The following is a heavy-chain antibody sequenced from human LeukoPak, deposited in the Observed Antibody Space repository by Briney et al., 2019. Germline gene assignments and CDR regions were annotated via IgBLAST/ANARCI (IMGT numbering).Heavy chain of an antibody. Sequence: GGSLRLSCAASGFSFSDYDMTWIRQPPGKGLEWLTYISTSSSDTRYADSVKGRFTISRDDAKNSLYLQMNSLRAEDTALYYCASLVRQFTGAFDIWGQGTMVTVSS. CDR3: ASLVRQFTGAFDI. J-gene: IGHJ3*02. CDR2: ISTSSSDT. D-gene: IGHD3-10*01. CDR1: GFSFSDYD. V-gene: IGHV3-11*03.